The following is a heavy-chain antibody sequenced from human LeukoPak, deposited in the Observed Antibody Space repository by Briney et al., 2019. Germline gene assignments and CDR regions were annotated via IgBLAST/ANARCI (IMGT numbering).Heavy chain of an antibody. V-gene: IGHV1-46*01. J-gene: IGHJ6*03. CDR1: GYTFTSYY. CDR3: ARVRYVRFTYYYMDV. D-gene: IGHD3-3*01. Sequence: ASVKVSCKASGYTFTSYYMHWVRQAPGQGLEWMGIINPSGGSTSYAQKFQGRVTMTRDMSTSTAYMELRSLRSDDTAVYYCARVRYVRFTYYYMDVWGKGTTVTVSS. CDR2: INPSGGST.